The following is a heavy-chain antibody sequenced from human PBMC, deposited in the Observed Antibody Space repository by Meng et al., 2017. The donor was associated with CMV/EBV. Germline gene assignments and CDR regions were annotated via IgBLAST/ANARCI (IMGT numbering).Heavy chain of an antibody. J-gene: IGHJ4*02. CDR3: ARDAVVPADAPFHY. CDR1: GYTFTSYG. Sequence: HVQLVRSGAELKKPGASVKASCKASGYTFTSYGISWVQQAPGQGLEWMGWISAYNGNTNYAQKLQGRVTMTTDTSTSTAYMKLRSLRSDDTAVYYCARDAVVPADAPFHYWGQGTLVTVSS. CDR2: ISAYNGNT. V-gene: IGHV1-18*01. D-gene: IGHD2-2*01.